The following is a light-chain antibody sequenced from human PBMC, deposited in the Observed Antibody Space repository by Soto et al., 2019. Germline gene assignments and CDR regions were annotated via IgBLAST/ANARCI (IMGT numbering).Light chain of an antibody. CDR2: SNN. Sequence: QPVLTQPPSASGTPGQRVTISCSGSSSNIGSNTVNWYQQLPGTAPKLLIYSNNQRPSGVPDRFSGSKSGTSASLAISGLQSEDEADYYCSSYAGNYVYVFGSGTKLTVL. CDR3: SSYAGNYVYV. CDR1: SSNIGSNT. V-gene: IGLV1-44*01. J-gene: IGLJ1*01.